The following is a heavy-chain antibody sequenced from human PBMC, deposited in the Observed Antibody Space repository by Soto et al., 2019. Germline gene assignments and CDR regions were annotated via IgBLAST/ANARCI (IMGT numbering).Heavy chain of an antibody. J-gene: IGHJ5*02. D-gene: IGHD1-20*01. CDR3: ANDPFPYNLNPLGYNWFDP. CDR1: GFTFSSYA. V-gene: IGHV3-23*01. Sequence: GGSLRLSCAASGFTFSSYAMSWVRQAPGKGLEWVSAISGSGGSTYYADSVKGRFTISRDNSKNTLYLQMNSLRAEDTAVYYCANDPFPYNLNPLGYNWFDPWGQGTLVTVSS. CDR2: ISGSGGST.